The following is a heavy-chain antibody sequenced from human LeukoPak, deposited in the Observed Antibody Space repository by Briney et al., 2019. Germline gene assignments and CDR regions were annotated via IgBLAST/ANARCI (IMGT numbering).Heavy chain of an antibody. V-gene: IGHV4-59*08. CDR1: GGSISSYY. J-gene: IGHJ3*02. Sequence: SETLSLTCTVSGGSISSYYWRWIRQPPGKGLEWIGYIYYSGSTNYNPSLKSRVTISVDTSKNQFSLKLSSVTAADTAVYYCARQRWELLTPDAFDIWGQGTMVTVSS. CDR2: IYYSGST. D-gene: IGHD1-26*01. CDR3: ARQRWELLTPDAFDI.